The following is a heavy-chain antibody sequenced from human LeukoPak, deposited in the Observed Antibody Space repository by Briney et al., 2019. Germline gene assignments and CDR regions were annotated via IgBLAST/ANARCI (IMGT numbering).Heavy chain of an antibody. CDR3: AAYSGYYGKIDY. Sequence: PSETLSLTCTLSGASLNNFYWSWIRQPAGKGMEWIGRIYISGRTNYNPSLKSRISMSIDTSKAHFSLKLSSVTAADTAVYYCAAYSGYYGKIDYWGQGTLVTVSS. D-gene: IGHD3-22*01. CDR1: GASLNNFY. J-gene: IGHJ4*02. CDR2: IYISGRT. V-gene: IGHV4-4*07.